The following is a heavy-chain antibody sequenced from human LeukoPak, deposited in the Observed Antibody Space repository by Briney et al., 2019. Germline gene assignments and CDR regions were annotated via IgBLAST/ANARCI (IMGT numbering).Heavy chain of an antibody. J-gene: IGHJ4*02. Sequence: GGSLRLSCAASGFTFSSYWMNWARQAPGKGLEWVASINHNGNVNYYVDSVKGRFTISRDNAKNSLYLQMNSLRAEDTAVYYCAKGRPRYSGSYPNDYWGQGTLVTVSS. V-gene: IGHV3-7*03. CDR1: GFTFSSYW. D-gene: IGHD1-26*01. CDR2: INHNGNVN. CDR3: AKGRPRYSGSYPNDY.